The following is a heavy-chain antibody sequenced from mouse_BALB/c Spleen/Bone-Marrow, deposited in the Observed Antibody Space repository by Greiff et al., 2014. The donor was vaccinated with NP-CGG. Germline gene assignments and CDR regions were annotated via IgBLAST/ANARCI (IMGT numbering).Heavy chain of an antibody. V-gene: IGHV1-7*01. Sequence: VQLQQSGAELAKPGASVKMSCKASGYTFTSYWMHWVKQRPGQGLEWIGYINPSTGYTDYNQKFNDKTTLTADKSSSIAYMQLSSLTSKDSAVYYCARGNPLYAMDYWGQGTSVTVSS. CDR2: INPSTGYT. CDR3: ARGNPLYAMDY. D-gene: IGHD2-1*01. CDR1: GYTFTSYW. J-gene: IGHJ4*01.